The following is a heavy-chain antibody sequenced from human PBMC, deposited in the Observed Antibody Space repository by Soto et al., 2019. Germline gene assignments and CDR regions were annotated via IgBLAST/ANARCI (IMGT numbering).Heavy chain of an antibody. CDR1: GFTFSSYE. CDR2: ISRTGGTI. CDR3: VGALFGATLGY. J-gene: IGHJ4*02. Sequence: GGSLRLSCVASGFTFSSYEMNWVRQAPGRGLEWVSYISRTGGTIYYADSVKGRFTISRDNAKKTLYLQMNSLRVEDTSLYYCVGALFGATLGYWGQGTLVTVSS. D-gene: IGHD3-3*01. V-gene: IGHV3-48*03.